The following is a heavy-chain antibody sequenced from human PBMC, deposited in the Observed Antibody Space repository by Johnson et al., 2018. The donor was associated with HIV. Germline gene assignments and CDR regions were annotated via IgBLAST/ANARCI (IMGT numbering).Heavy chain of an antibody. Sequence: MQLVESGGGLVKPGGSLRLSCAASGFTFSDYYMSWIRQAPGKGLEWVSDISSRGSIIYYADSVKCRFTISRDNAENSLYLQMNNLRAEDTAVYYCGRHRDDAFDIWGQGTMVTVSS. D-gene: IGHD2-21*02. CDR3: GRHRDDAFDI. J-gene: IGHJ3*02. CDR2: ISSRGSII. CDR1: GFTFSDYY. V-gene: IGHV3-11*04.